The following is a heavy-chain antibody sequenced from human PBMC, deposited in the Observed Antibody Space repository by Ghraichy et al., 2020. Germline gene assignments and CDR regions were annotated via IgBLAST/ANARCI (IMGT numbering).Heavy chain of an antibody. J-gene: IGHJ4*02. CDR3: ASQKSRIIYY. CDR2: ISSSGSTI. CDR1: GFTFSNYG. V-gene: IGHV3-48*01. D-gene: IGHD3-16*01. Sequence: GGSLRLYCEASGFTFSNYGMNWVRQAPGKGLEWVSYISSSGSTIYYSDSVKGRFTISRDNAKNSLYLQMNSLGAEDTAVYYCASQKSRIIYYWGQGTLVTVSS.